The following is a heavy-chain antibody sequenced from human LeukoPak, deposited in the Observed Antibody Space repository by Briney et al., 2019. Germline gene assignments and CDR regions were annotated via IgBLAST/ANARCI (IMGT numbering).Heavy chain of an antibody. D-gene: IGHD3-10*01. Sequence: ASVKVSFKSSGYTFTSYGISWVRQAPAQGLEWVGLISAYNGNTNYAQKLQGRVTITRNSSISTVYMELRSLRSEDTAVYYCARGPHRPVLLWVGELFGPFDYWGQGTLVTVSS. V-gene: IGHV1-18*01. CDR2: ISAYNGNT. CDR1: GYTFTSYG. J-gene: IGHJ4*02. CDR3: ARGPHRPVLLWVGELFGPFDY.